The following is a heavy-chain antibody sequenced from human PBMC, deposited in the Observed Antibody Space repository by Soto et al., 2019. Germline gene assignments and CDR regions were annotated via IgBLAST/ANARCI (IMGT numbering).Heavy chain of an antibody. CDR1: GGSVSSGSYY. D-gene: IGHD6-19*01. V-gene: IGHV4-61*01. J-gene: IGHJ3*02. CDR2: IYYSGST. CDR3: ARDLGQWLVYNAFDI. Sequence: KSSETLSLTCTVSGGSVSSGSYYWSWIRQPPGKGLEWIGYIYYSGSTNYNPSLKSRVTISVDTSKNQFSLKLSSVTAADTAVYYCARDLGQWLVYNAFDIWGQGTMVTVSS.